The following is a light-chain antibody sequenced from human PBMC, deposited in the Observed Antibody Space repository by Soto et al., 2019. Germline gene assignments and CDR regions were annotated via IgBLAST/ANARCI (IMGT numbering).Light chain of an antibody. Sequence: DIQMTQSPSTLSASVGDRVTITCRASQSISSWLAWYQQKPGKAPKLLIYKASSLDSGVPSRFSGSGSGTEFTLTISSLQPDDVATYYCQQYNSYPTFGGGTKVEIK. J-gene: IGKJ4*01. CDR2: KAS. V-gene: IGKV1-5*03. CDR1: QSISSW. CDR3: QQYNSYPT.